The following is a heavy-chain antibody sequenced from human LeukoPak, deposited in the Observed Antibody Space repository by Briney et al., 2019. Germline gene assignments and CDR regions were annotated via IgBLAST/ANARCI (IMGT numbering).Heavy chain of an antibody. Sequence: GGSLRLSCAASGFTVSSNYMSWVRQAPGKGLEWASAISGSSGTTYYADSVKGRFTISRDNSKNTLYLQMNSLRAEDTAVYYCAKEGYSSTWNADFDFGGQGTLVTVSS. CDR1: GFTVSSNY. V-gene: IGHV3-23*01. CDR2: ISGSSGTT. D-gene: IGHD6-13*01. CDR3: AKEGYSSTWNADFDF. J-gene: IGHJ4*02.